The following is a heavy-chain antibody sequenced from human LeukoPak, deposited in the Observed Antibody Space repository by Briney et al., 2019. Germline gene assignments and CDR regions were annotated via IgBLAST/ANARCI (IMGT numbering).Heavy chain of an antibody. D-gene: IGHD4-23*01. Sequence: PSQTLSLTCTVSGGSISSGGYYWSWIRQHPGRGLEWIGYIYYSGSTYYNPSLKSRVTISVDTSKNQFSLKLSSVTAADTAVYYCARGYGGNSVPYYYYGMDVWGQGTTVTVSS. CDR2: IYYSGST. J-gene: IGHJ6*02. V-gene: IGHV4-31*03. CDR1: GGSISSGGYY. CDR3: ARGYGGNSVPYYYYGMDV.